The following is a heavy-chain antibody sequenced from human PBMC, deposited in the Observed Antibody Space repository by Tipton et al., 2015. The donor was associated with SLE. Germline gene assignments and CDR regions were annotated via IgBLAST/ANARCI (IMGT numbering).Heavy chain of an antibody. V-gene: IGHV4-38-2*02. J-gene: IGHJ4*02. CDR3: ATQGYYDSSFDY. CDR2: LSYSGST. CDR1: GYSISSGFY. D-gene: IGHD3-16*01. Sequence: TLSLTCTVSGYSISSGFYWGWVRQSPEKGLEWIGYLSYSGSTNYNPSLESRVTISVDTSKNQFSLKLSSVTAADTAVYYCATQGYYDSSFDYWGQGTLVTVSS.